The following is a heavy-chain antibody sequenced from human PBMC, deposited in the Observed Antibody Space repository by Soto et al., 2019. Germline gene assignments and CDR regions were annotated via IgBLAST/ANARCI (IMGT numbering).Heavy chain of an antibody. CDR1: GYIFTNYG. D-gene: IGHD3-3*01. J-gene: IGHJ5*02. CDR2: ISDYNGNT. V-gene: IGHV1-18*01. Sequence: ASVKVSCKASGYIFTNYGISWVRQAPGQGLEWMGWISDYNGNTKYAQKFQGRVTMTTDTSTSTAYMELRSLRSDDTAVYYCARDPNYDFWSGPQNNWFDPWGQGTLVTVSS. CDR3: ARDPNYDFWSGPQNNWFDP.